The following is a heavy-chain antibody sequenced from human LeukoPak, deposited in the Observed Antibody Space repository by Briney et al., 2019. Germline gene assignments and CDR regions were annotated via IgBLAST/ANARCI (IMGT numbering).Heavy chain of an antibody. CDR3: ARDGRYYYAFDI. D-gene: IGHD1-26*01. Sequence: SETLSLTCAVSGVSISSGGYSWSWIRQPPGKGLESIGYIYYSGSTYYNPSLKSRVTISVDTTKNQFSLKLSSVTAADTAVYYCARDGRYYYAFDIWGQGTMVTVSS. J-gene: IGHJ3*02. V-gene: IGHV4-30-4*07. CDR1: GVSISSGGYS. CDR2: IYYSGST.